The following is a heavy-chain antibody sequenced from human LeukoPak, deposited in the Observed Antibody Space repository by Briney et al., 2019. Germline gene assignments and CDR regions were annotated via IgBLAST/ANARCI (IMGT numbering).Heavy chain of an antibody. V-gene: IGHV4-39*01. CDR3: ARRYSSGWVDY. D-gene: IGHD6-19*01. CDR2: IYYSGST. Sequence: SETLSLTCTVSGGSISSSSYYWGWIRQPPGKGLEWIGSIYYSGSTHYNPSLKSRVTISVDTSKNQFSLKLSSVTAADTAVYYCARRYSSGWVDYWGQGTLVTVSS. J-gene: IGHJ4*02. CDR1: GGSISSSSYY.